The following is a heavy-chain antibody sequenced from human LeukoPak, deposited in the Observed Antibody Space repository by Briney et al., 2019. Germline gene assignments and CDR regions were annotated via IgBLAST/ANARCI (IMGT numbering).Heavy chain of an antibody. Sequence: SETLSLTCAVYGGSFSGYYRSWIRQPPGKGLEWIGEINHSGSTNYNPSLKSRVTIPVDTSKNQFSLKLSSVTAADTAVYYCARVLPGYSSSLLAVVSGSSYFDYWGQGTLVTVSS. D-gene: IGHD6-13*01. J-gene: IGHJ4*02. CDR2: INHSGST. CDR1: GGSFSGYY. V-gene: IGHV4-34*01. CDR3: ARVLPGYSSSLLAVVSGSSYFDY.